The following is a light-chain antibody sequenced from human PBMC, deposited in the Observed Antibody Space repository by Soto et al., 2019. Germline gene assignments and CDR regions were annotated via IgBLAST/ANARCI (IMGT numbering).Light chain of an antibody. V-gene: IGLV1-44*01. CDR2: GND. Sequence: QSVLTQPPSASGTPGQRVTISCSGSSSNIGGNIVNWYQQLPGTAPKLLIFGNDQRPSWVPDRFSGSKSGTSASLAISGLQSADEANYYCAAWDDSLNGVVFGGGTQLTVL. CDR3: AAWDDSLNGVV. CDR1: SSNIGGNI. J-gene: IGLJ2*01.